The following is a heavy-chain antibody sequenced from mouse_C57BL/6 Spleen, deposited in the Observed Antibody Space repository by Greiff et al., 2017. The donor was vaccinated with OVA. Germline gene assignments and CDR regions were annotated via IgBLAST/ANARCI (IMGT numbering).Heavy chain of an antibody. CDR3: ARMGDYYGSSYGWFAY. CDR2: IYPGSGST. V-gene: IGHV1-55*01. CDR1: GYTFTSYW. D-gene: IGHD1-1*01. J-gene: IGHJ3*01. Sequence: QVQLQQPGAELVKPGASVKMSCKASGYTFTSYWITWVKQRPGQGLEWIGDIYPGSGSTNYNEKFKSKATLTVDTSSSTAYMQLSSLTSEDSAVYYCARMGDYYGSSYGWFAYWGQGTLVTVSA.